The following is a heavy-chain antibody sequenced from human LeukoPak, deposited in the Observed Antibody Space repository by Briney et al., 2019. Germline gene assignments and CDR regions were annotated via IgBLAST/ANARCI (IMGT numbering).Heavy chain of an antibody. J-gene: IGHJ6*03. D-gene: IGHD2-2*01. V-gene: IGHV1-69*05. CDR2: IIPIFGTA. CDR1: GGTFSSYA. CDR3: AGAPSTSTLDYYYYMDV. Sequence: SVKVSCKASGGTFSSYAISWVRQAPGQGLEWMGGIIPIFGTATYAQKFQGRVTITTDESTSTAYMELSSLRSEDTAVYYCAGAPSTSTLDYYYYMDVWGKGTTVTVSS.